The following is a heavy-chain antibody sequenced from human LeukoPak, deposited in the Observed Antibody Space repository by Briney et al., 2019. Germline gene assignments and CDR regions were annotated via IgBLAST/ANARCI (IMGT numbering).Heavy chain of an antibody. D-gene: IGHD3-10*01. J-gene: IGHJ4*02. V-gene: IGHV4-31*03. CDR3: ARGGNRFGGFYFDY. CDR1: ADSLSSGGHY. Sequence: SETLSLTCTVSADSLSSGGHYWAWIRQLPGKGLESIGFIHHSGSSRHSPSLKDRVAISVDASRKQFALRLSSVTAADTAIYYCARGGNRFGGFYFDYWGQGIQVIVSS. CDR2: IHHSGSS.